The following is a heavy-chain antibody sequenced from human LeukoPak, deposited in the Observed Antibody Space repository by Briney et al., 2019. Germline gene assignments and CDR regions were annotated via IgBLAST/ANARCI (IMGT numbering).Heavy chain of an antibody. Sequence: SQTLSLTCTVSGGSISSGSYYWSWIRQPAGKGLEWIGRIYTSGSTNYNPSLKSRVTISVDTSKNQFSLKLSSVTAADTAVYYCARGNRGTHAAHAGEEDYFDYWGQGTLVTVSS. J-gene: IGHJ4*02. V-gene: IGHV4-61*02. CDR2: IYTSGST. D-gene: IGHD6-13*01. CDR3: ARGNRGTHAAHAGEEDYFDY. CDR1: GGSISSGSYY.